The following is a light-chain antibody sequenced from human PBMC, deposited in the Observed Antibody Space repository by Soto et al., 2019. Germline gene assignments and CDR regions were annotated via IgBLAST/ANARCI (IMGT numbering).Light chain of an antibody. V-gene: IGLV1-40*01. CDR1: SSNIGAVFD. CDR2: ENT. CDR3: PSYDSVLSGGL. J-gene: IGLJ2*01. Sequence: QSVLTQPPSVSGAPGQRVTISCTGSSSNIGAVFDVHWYQQVPGTAPKLLIYENTKRPSGVPDRFSGSKSGTSASLAITGLQAEDEADYYCPSYDSVLSGGLFGGGTKVTVL.